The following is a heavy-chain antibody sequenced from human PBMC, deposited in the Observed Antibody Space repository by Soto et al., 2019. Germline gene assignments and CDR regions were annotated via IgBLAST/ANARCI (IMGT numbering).Heavy chain of an antibody. CDR1: GGSISNYY. D-gene: IGHD5-18*01. J-gene: IGHJ4*02. V-gene: IGHV4-59*08. CDR3: ARHRYSYGVYYFDY. CDR2: IYYSGST. Sequence: PSETLSLTCIVSGGSISNYYWSWIRQPPGKGLEWIGYIYYSGSTNYNPSLTSRVTISVDTSKNQFSLKLSPVTAADTAVYYCARHRYSYGVYYFDYWGQGTLVTVSS.